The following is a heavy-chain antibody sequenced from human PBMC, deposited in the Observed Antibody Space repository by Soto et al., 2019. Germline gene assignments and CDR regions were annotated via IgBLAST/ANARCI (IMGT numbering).Heavy chain of an antibody. CDR2: IWFDASHE. CDR1: GFSFSDYG. D-gene: IGHD6-13*01. CDR3: ARDQGRATADGPLGNGLDV. J-gene: IGHJ6*02. Sequence: QVHLVESGGGVVQPGTSLRLSCAASGFSFSDYGMHWVRQAPGKGLEWLTIIWFDASHEYYADSVKVRLTISRDNSNNTLYLQLNSLTADDTAVYFCARDQGRATADGPLGNGLDVWGQGTAVTVSS. V-gene: IGHV3-33*01.